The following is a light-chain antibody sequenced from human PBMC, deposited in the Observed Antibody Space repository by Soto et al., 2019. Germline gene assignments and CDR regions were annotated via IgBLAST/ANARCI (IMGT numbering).Light chain of an antibody. Sequence: IQMTKSASSLSASVGDRVTITCRASQGISSYLAWYQQKPGKAPKLLIYAAYTLQSGVQSRFSGSGSGTDFTLTIRCLQSEDFATYYCKQYYSYPITFGQGTRLEIK. CDR2: AAY. CDR3: KQYYSYPIT. CDR1: QGISSY. J-gene: IGKJ5*01. V-gene: IGKV1-8*01.